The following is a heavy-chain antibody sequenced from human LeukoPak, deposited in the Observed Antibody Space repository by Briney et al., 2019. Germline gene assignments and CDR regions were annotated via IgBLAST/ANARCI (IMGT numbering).Heavy chain of an antibody. Sequence: GGSLRLSCAASGFTFSSYSMNWVRQAPGKGLEWVSSISSSSSHIYYADSVKGRFTISRDNAKNSLYLQMNSLRAEDTAVYYCAKDRSGSYSQGLDYWGQETLVTVSS. CDR3: AKDRSGSYSQGLDY. J-gene: IGHJ4*02. CDR2: ISSSSSHI. D-gene: IGHD1-26*01. V-gene: IGHV3-21*01. CDR1: GFTFSSYS.